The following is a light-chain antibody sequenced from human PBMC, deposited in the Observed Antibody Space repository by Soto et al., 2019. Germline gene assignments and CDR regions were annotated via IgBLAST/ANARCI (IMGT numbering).Light chain of an antibody. Sequence: QSALTQPPSVSGSPGQSVAISCTGSSSDVGSNNRVSWYHQPPGTAPKLIIYDVTNRPSGVPDRFSGSKSGNTASLTISGLHAEDEADYYCSSYTTSNTYVFGTGPKVTVL. CDR2: DVT. J-gene: IGLJ1*01. V-gene: IGLV2-18*02. CDR3: SSYTTSNTYV. CDR1: SSDVGSNNR.